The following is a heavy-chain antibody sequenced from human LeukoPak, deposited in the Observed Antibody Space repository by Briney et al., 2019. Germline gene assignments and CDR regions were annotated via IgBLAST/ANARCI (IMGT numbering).Heavy chain of an antibody. D-gene: IGHD6-13*01. CDR1: GLTVSSNY. CDR3: AREKPDGAYSSSWYYFDY. Sequence: GGSLRLSCAASGLTVSSNYMSWVRQAPGKGLEWVSVIYSGGSTYYADSVKGRFTISRDNSKNTLYLQMNSLRAEDTAVYYCAREKPDGAYSSSWYYFDYWGQGTLVTVSS. V-gene: IGHV3-66*01. CDR2: IYSGGST. J-gene: IGHJ4*02.